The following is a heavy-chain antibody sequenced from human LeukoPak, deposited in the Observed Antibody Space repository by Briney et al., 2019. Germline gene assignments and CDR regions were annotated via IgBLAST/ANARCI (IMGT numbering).Heavy chain of an antibody. D-gene: IGHD6-6*01. Sequence: GGSLRLSCAASGFTFSSYGMHWVRQAPGKGLEWVAFIRYDGSNKYYADSVKGRFTISRDNSKSTLYLQMNSLRAEDTAVYYCARDLEYSSSSTPDYWGQGTLVTVSS. CDR1: GFTFSSYG. CDR2: IRYDGSNK. J-gene: IGHJ4*02. V-gene: IGHV3-30*02. CDR3: ARDLEYSSSSTPDY.